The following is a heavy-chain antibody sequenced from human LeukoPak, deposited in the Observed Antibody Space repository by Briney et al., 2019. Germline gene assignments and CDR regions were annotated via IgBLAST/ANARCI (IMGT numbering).Heavy chain of an antibody. Sequence: PSETLSLTCAVSGGSVSGHCWDWIRQPPGKGLEWIGYIYASGSTNYNPSLKSRVTISVDTSENHFSLKLTSVTAADTAVYYCARESPGGSGGTYFDYWGQGSLVTVSS. V-gene: IGHV4-59*02. D-gene: IGHD6-19*01. CDR2: IYASGST. CDR3: ARESPGGSGGTYFDY. J-gene: IGHJ4*02. CDR1: GGSVSGHC.